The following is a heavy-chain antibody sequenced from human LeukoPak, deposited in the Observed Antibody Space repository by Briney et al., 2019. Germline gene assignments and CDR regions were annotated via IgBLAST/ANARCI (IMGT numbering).Heavy chain of an antibody. CDR1: GGSFSGYY. Sequence: SETLSLTCAVYGGSFSGYYWSWIRQPPGKGLEWIGEINHSGGTNYNPSLKSRVTISVDTSKNQFSLKLSSVTAADTAVYYCARRSLEANYYYYMDVWGKGTTVTISS. J-gene: IGHJ6*03. CDR2: INHSGGT. V-gene: IGHV4-34*01. CDR3: ARRSLEANYYYYMDV.